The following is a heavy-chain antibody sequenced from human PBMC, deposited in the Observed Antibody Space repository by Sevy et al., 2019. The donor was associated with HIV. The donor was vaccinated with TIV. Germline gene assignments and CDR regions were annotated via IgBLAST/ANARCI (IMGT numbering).Heavy chain of an antibody. CDR2: FDPEDGET. CDR3: ATLIGIYVTRTDAFDI. CDR1: GYTLTELS. V-gene: IGHV1-24*01. D-gene: IGHD1-26*01. Sequence: ASVKVSCKVSGYTLTELSMHWVRQAPGKGLEWMGGFDPEDGETIYAQKFQGRVTMTEDTSTETAYMELSSLRSEDTTVYYCATLIGIYVTRTDAFDIWGQGTMVTVSS. J-gene: IGHJ3*02.